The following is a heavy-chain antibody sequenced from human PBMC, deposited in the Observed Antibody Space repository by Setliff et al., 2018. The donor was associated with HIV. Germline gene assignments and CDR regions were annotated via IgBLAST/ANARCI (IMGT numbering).Heavy chain of an antibody. Sequence: SETLSLTCTVSGYSLSSGFYWGWIRQSPGKGLEWIGSVYQSGSASYNSGSTSYNPSLKSRVTISVDTSKNQFSLNLSSVTAADAALYYCAIKVYSETYGHTYGPGPYFDFWGQGTQVTVSS. CDR3: AIKVYSETYGHTYGPGPYFDF. J-gene: IGHJ4*02. CDR2: VYQSGSASYNSGST. V-gene: IGHV4-38-2*02. D-gene: IGHD1-26*01. CDR1: GYSLSSGFY.